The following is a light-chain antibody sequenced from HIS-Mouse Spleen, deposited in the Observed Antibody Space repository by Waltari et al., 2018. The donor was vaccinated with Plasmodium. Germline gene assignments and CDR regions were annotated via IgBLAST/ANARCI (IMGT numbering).Light chain of an antibody. J-gene: IGLJ3*02. CDR2: RNN. Sequence: QSVLTQPPSASGTPGQRVTLSCSGSSPNIGSTYVSCYQQPPGTAPKLPIYRNNQRPSGVPDRFSGSKSGTSASLAISGLRSEDEADYYCAAWDDSLSGPVFGGGTKLTVL. CDR1: SPNIGSTY. V-gene: IGLV1-47*01. CDR3: AAWDDSLSGPV.